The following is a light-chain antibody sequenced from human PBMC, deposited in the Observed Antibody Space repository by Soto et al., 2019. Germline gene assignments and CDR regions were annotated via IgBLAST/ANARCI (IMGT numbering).Light chain of an antibody. CDR2: AAS. V-gene: IGKV1-9*01. J-gene: IGKJ4*01. CDR1: QDIYSY. CDR3: QHFKDYPLT. Sequence: DIQLTQSPSFLSASGGDRVTITCRASQDIYSYLAWYQQKPGQAPKPLIYAASTLQSGVPSRFSGSRSGTQFTLTISSLQPEDSATYYCQHFKDYPLTFGGGTKVEIK.